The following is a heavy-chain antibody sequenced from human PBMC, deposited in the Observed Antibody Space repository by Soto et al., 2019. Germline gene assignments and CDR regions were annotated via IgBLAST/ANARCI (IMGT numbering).Heavy chain of an antibody. CDR3: ARNRTGALFDY. V-gene: IGHV4-38-2*01. J-gene: IGHJ4*02. Sequence: SETLSLTCGVSGQSIRSGSYWGWIRQPAGKGLQWIGSVYHSGSTHYNPSLRSRVTISVDTSKNYFSLRLTSVTAANTAIYYCARNRTGALFDYWGQGAPVTVSS. CDR2: VYHSGST. CDR1: GQSIRSGSY. D-gene: IGHD1-26*01.